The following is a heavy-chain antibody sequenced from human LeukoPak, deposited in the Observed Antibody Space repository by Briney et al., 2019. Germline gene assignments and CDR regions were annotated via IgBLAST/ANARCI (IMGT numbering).Heavy chain of an antibody. D-gene: IGHD1-26*01. J-gene: IGHJ4*02. CDR3: TKRVKYGGTWDHFAD. Sequence: GRSLRLSCAASGFRFNNYAMHWVRQPPGTGLEWVAVISMDGIQEYYADSVKGRFSISRDNSKSTLILQMNSLRVEDTALYYCTKRVKYGGTWDHFADWGQGTLVTVSS. CDR2: ISMDGIQE. V-gene: IGHV3-30*04. CDR1: GFRFNNYA.